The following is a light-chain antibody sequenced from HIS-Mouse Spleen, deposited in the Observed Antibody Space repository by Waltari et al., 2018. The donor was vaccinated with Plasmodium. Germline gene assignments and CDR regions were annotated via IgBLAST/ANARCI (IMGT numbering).Light chain of an antibody. J-gene: IGKJ3*01. CDR2: GAS. CDR1: QSVSSN. Sequence: EIVMTQSPATLSVSPGERATLSCRASQSVSSNLAWYQQKPGPALRLLIYGASTRATGIPARFSGSGSGTEFTLTISSLQSEDFAVYYCQQYNNWSFTFGPGTKVDIK. V-gene: IGKV3-15*01. CDR3: QQYNNWSFT.